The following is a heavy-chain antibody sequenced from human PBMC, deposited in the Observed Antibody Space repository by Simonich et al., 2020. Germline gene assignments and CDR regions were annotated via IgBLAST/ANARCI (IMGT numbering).Heavy chain of an antibody. CDR2: MNPNSGNT. D-gene: IGHD6-13*01. V-gene: IGHV1-8*03. Sequence: QVQLGQSGAEVKKPGASVKVSCKASGYTFTSYVINWERQATGKGLEWMGWMNPNSGNTGYAQKFQGRDTITRNTSISTAYMELSSLRSEDTAVYYCARGIGSSWYFDYWGQGTLVTVSS. CDR3: ARGIGSSWYFDY. J-gene: IGHJ4*02. CDR1: GYTFTSYV.